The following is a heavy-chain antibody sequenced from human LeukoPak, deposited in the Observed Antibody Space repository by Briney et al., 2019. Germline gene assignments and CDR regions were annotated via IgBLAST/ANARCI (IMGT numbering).Heavy chain of an antibody. Sequence: PGGSLRLSCAASGFTFDDYGMHWVRQAPGRGLEWVSFISGDGGSTYYEDSVKGRFTISRDNSKNSLYLQMNSLRTEDTALYYCAKDIHYYGSGSYVDYWGQGTLVTVSS. D-gene: IGHD3-10*01. V-gene: IGHV3-43*02. CDR2: ISGDGGST. CDR1: GFTFDDYG. CDR3: AKDIHYYGSGSYVDY. J-gene: IGHJ4*02.